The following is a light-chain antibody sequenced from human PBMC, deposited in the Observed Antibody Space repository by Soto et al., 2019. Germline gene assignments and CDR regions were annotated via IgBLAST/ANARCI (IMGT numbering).Light chain of an antibody. Sequence: EIVMTQSPATLSVSPGERATLSCRASQSVSSSVAWYQQKPGQAPRLLIYGASSRATGIPDRFSGSGSGTDFTLTISRLEPEDFAVYYCQQYGSSPLTFGGGTKVDIK. V-gene: IGKV3-20*01. CDR2: GAS. J-gene: IGKJ4*01. CDR3: QQYGSSPLT. CDR1: QSVSSS.